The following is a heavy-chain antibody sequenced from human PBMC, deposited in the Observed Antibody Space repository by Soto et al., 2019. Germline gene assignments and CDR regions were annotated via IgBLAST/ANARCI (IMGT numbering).Heavy chain of an antibody. J-gene: IGHJ4*02. V-gene: IGHV4-31*03. D-gene: IGHD1-1*01. CDR1: GGSISSGGTGSY. Sequence: QVQLQESGPGLVKPSQTLSLTCTVSGGSISSGGTGSYWTWIRQLPGKGLEWIGYIYYTGNTYYNPSLKSRPTISIDPSETQFSLKLTSVTAADTAVYFCASGHDAYKVRYWGQGTLVTVSS. CDR2: IYYTGNT. CDR3: ASGHDAYKVRY.